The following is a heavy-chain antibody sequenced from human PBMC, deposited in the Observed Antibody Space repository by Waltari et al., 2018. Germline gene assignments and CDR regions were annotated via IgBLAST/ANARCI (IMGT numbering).Heavy chain of an antibody. D-gene: IGHD3-10*01. CDR2: ISSSGSTI. CDR3: ARGICYYGSGSYYKRGCYFDY. CDR1: GFTFSDYY. J-gene: IGHJ4*02. V-gene: IGHV3-11*01. Sequence: QVQLVESGGGLVKPGGSLRLSCAASGFTFSDYYMSWIRQAPGKGLEWVSYISSSGSTIYYADSVKGRFTISRDNAKNSLYLQMNSLRAEDTAVYYCARGICYYGSGSYYKRGCYFDYWGQGTLVTVSS.